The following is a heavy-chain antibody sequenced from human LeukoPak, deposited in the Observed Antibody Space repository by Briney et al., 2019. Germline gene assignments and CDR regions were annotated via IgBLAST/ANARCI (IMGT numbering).Heavy chain of an antibody. J-gene: IGHJ4*02. Sequence: SETLSLTCAVYGRSFSGYYWSWIRQPPGKGLEWIGEINHSGSTNYNPSLKSRVTISVDTSKNQFSLKLSSVTAADTAVYYCARGPYYDFWSGYENHFDYWGQGTLVTVSS. CDR1: GRSFSGYY. D-gene: IGHD3-3*01. CDR2: INHSGST. CDR3: ARGPYYDFWSGYENHFDY. V-gene: IGHV4-34*01.